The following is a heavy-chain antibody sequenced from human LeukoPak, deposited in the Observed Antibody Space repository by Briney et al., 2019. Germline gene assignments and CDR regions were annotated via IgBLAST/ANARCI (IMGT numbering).Heavy chain of an antibody. J-gene: IGHJ4*02. D-gene: IGHD6-19*01. V-gene: IGHV3-23*01. Sequence: PGGSLRLSCAASGFTFSTYGMSWVRQAPGKGLEWVSAISGSSDATFYADSVKGRFTISRDNSKNTLYLQMNSLRAEDTAVYYCAKLQVGVIAVAGRRDYWGQGTLVTVSS. CDR3: AKLQVGVIAVAGRRDY. CDR2: ISGSSDAT. CDR1: GFTFSTYG.